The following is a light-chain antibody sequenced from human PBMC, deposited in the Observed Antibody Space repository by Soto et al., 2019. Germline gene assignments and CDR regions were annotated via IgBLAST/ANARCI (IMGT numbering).Light chain of an antibody. CDR2: DVS. CDR3: SSFTTSSTLV. V-gene: IGLV2-14*01. Sequence: QSVLTQPASVSGSPGQSITISCTGTSSDIGGYNFVSWYQQHPGEAPKLMIYDVSNRPSGVSPRFSGSKSGNTASLTISGLQAEDEADYYCSSFTTSSTLVFGGGTKVTVL. CDR1: SSDIGGYNF. J-gene: IGLJ2*01.